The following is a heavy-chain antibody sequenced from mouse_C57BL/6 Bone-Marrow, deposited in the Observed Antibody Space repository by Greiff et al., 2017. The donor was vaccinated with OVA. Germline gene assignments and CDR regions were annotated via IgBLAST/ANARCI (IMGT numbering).Heavy chain of an antibody. CDR1: GYTFTSYW. Sequence: VQLQQSGAELVMPGASVKLSCKASGYTFTSYWMHWVKQRPGQGLEWIGEIDPSDSYTNYNQKFKGKSTLTVDKSSSTAYMQLSSLTSEDSAVYYCARGIYGAMDYWGQGTSVTVSS. J-gene: IGHJ4*01. CDR2: IDPSDSYT. V-gene: IGHV1-69*01. CDR3: ARGIYGAMDY. D-gene: IGHD1-1*01.